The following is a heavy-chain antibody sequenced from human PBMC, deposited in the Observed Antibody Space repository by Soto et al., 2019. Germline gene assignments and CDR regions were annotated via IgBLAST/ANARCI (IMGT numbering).Heavy chain of an antibody. CDR3: ARDRELTCSSSSCYDAFDI. V-gene: IGHV3-48*03. CDR1: GFTFSSYE. J-gene: IGHJ3*02. D-gene: IGHD2-2*01. Sequence: GGSLRLSCAASGFTFSSYEMNWVRQAPGKGLEWVSYISSGGSTIYYADSVKGRFTISRDNAKNSLYLQMNSLRAAYTAVYYCARDRELTCSSSSCYDAFDIWGQGTMVTVSS. CDR2: ISSGGSTI.